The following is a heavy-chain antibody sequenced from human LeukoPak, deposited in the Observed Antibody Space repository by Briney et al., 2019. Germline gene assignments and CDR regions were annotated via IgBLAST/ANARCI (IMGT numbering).Heavy chain of an antibody. CDR2: IKAKIHGETI. CDR3: TRRSTI. Sequence: GGSLRLSCAASGFAFSTNWMHWVRQAPGKGLEWVARIKAKIHGETIDYAAPVRGRFIISRDDSRNTVYLQMNSLKFEDTAMYYCTRRSTIWGRGTRVTVSS. D-gene: IGHD5-24*01. CDR1: GFAFSTNW. V-gene: IGHV3-15*01. J-gene: IGHJ4*02.